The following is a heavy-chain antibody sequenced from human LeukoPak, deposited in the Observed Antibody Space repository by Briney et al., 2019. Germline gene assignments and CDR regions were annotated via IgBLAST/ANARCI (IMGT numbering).Heavy chain of an antibody. V-gene: IGHV3-23*01. CDR1: GFTFSSYA. Sequence: GGSPRLSCAASGFTFSSYAMSWVRQAPGKGLEWVSAISGSGGSTYYADSVKVRFTISRDNSKNTLYLQMNSLRAEDTAVYYCAKDLHDILTGSPPGWFDPWGQGPLVTVSS. CDR2: ISGSGGST. D-gene: IGHD3-9*01. J-gene: IGHJ5*02. CDR3: AKDLHDILTGSPPGWFDP.